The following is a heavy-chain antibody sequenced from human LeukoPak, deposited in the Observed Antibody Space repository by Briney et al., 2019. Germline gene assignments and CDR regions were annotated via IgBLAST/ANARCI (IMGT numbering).Heavy chain of an antibody. CDR2: ISSSSSYI. V-gene: IGHV3-21*01. CDR1: GFTFSSYS. CDR3: ARDGEVVVTAFYFDY. J-gene: IGHJ4*02. D-gene: IGHD2-21*02. Sequence: SGGSLRLSCAASGFTFSSYSMNWVRQAPGKGLEWVSSISSSSSYIYYADSEKGRFTISRDNAKNSLYLQMNSLRAEDTAVYYCARDGEVVVTAFYFDYWGQGTLVTVSS.